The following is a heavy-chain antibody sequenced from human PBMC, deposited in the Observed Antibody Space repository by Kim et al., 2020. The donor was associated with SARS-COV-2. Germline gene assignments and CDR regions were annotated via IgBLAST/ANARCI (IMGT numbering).Heavy chain of an antibody. V-gene: IGHV3-21*04. CDR1: GFTFSSYS. CDR3: ARRRGYSTDYYYGMDV. Sequence: GGSLRLSCAASGFTFSSYSMNWVRQAPGKGLEWVASISSSSSYINYADSVKGRFTISRDNAKNSPYLQMNSLRAEDTAVYYCARRRGYSTDYYYGMDVWGQRTTVTVSS. CDR2: ISSSSSYI. J-gene: IGHJ6*02. D-gene: IGHD5-12*01.